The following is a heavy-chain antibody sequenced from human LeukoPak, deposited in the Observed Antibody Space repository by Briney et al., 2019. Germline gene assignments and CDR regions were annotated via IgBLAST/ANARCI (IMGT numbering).Heavy chain of an antibody. V-gene: IGHV3-30*02. CDR3: AKVGADYGGNSRYASTLVYFDY. D-gene: IGHD4-23*01. Sequence: GGSLRLSCAASGFTFSSYGMHWVRQAPGKGLEWVAFIRYVGSNKYYADSVKGRFTISRDNSKNTLYLQMNSLRAEDTAVYYCAKVGADYGGNSRYASTLVYFDYWGQGTLVTVSS. CDR2: IRYVGSNK. J-gene: IGHJ4*02. CDR1: GFTFSSYG.